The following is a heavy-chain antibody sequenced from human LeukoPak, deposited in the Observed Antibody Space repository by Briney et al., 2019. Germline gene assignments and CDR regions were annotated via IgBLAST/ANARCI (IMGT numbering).Heavy chain of an antibody. CDR1: GGTFSSYA. CDR3: ARAKADYYGSGRDHDAFDI. D-gene: IGHD3-10*01. V-gene: IGHV1-69*13. J-gene: IGHJ3*02. Sequence: SAKVSCKASGGTFSSYAISWVRQAPGQGLEWMGGIIPIFGTANYAQKFQGRVTITADESTSTAYMELSSLRSEDTAVYYCARAKADYYGSGRDHDAFDIWGQGTMVTVSS. CDR2: IIPIFGTA.